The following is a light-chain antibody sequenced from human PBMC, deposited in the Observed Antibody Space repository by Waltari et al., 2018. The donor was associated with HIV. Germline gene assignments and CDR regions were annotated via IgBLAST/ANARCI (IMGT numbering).Light chain of an antibody. CDR2: EVT. J-gene: IGLJ2*01. CDR3: CSYTGTGIV. CDR1: SSDVGAYNL. V-gene: IGLV2-23*02. Sequence: QSALTQPASVSGSPGQSITISCTGTSSDVGAYNLVSWYQQHPGTAPKLMIFEVTKRPPGVSDRFSGSRSGNPASLTISGLQAEDEGDYHCCSYTGTGIVFGGGTKLTVL.